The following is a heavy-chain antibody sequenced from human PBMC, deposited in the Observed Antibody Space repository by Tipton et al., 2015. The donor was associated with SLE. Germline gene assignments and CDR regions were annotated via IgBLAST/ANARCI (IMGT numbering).Heavy chain of an antibody. J-gene: IGHJ4*02. V-gene: IGHV3-21*05. CDR3: ARRRQWPEECDY. CDR1: GFTFSSYS. Sequence: GSLRLSCAASGFTFSSYSMNWVRQAPGKGLEWVSYISSSSSYIYYADSVKGRFTISRDNAKNSLYLQMNSLRAEDTAVYYCARRRQWPEECDYWGQGTLVTVSS. D-gene: IGHD6-19*01. CDR2: ISSSSSYI.